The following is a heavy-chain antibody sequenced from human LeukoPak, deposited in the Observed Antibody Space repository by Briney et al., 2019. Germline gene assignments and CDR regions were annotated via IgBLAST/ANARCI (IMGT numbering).Heavy chain of an antibody. J-gene: IGHJ6*04. Sequence: GGSLRLSCVACGFSFSDYYMSWIRQAPGRGLEWVAVISYDGSNKYYADSVKGRFTISRDNSKNTLYLQMNSLRAEDTAVYYCARDIASAIWFGELYYYGMDVWGKGTTVTVSS. CDR1: GFSFSDYY. V-gene: IGHV3-30*03. CDR3: ARDIASAIWFGELYYYGMDV. CDR2: ISYDGSNK. D-gene: IGHD3-10*01.